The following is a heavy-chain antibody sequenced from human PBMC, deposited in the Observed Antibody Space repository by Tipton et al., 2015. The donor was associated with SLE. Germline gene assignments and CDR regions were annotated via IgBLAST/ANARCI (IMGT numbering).Heavy chain of an antibody. V-gene: IGHV4-39*07. D-gene: IGHD1-26*01. Sequence: TLSLTCTVSGGSISSSSYYWGWFRQPPGKGLEWIGSIYYSGSTYYNPSLKSRVTISVDTSKNQFSLKLTSVTAADTAVYYCARLVWEPRAFDIWGQGTMVTVSS. CDR2: IYYSGST. CDR3: ARLVWEPRAFDI. CDR1: GGSISSSSYY. J-gene: IGHJ3*02.